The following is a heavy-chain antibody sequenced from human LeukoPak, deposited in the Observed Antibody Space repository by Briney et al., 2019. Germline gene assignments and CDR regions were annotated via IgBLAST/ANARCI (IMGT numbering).Heavy chain of an antibody. CDR3: ASDYDSSGYYYLGAFDI. V-gene: IGHV4-30-4*01. CDR1: GGSISSGDYY. J-gene: IGHJ3*02. CDR2: IYYSGST. Sequence: SETLSLTCTVSGGSISSGDYYWSWIRQPPGKGLEWIGYIYYSGSTYYNPSLKSRVTISVDTSKNQFSLKLSSVTAADTAVYYCASDYDSSGYYYLGAFDIWGQGTMVTVSS. D-gene: IGHD3-22*01.